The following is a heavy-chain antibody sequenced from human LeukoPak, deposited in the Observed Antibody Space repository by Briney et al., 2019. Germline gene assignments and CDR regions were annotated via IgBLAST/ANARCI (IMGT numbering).Heavy chain of an antibody. CDR2: ISYDGSNK. V-gene: IGHV3-30*03. J-gene: IGHJ4*02. D-gene: IGHD1-7*01. Sequence: AGGSLRLSCAASGFTFSSYGMHWVRQAPGKGLEWVAVISYDGSNKYYADSVKGRFTISRDNSKNTLYLQMDSLRAEDTAVYYCAGGITGTTPYWGQGTLVTVSS. CDR3: AGGITGTTPY. CDR1: GFTFSSYG.